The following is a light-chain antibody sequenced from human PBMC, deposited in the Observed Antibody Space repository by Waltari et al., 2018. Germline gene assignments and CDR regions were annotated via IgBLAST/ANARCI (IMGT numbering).Light chain of an antibody. CDR1: SSDVGASTL. V-gene: IGLV2-23*02. CDR3: CSYAGRSTLV. CDR2: DVY. Sequence: QSALTQPASVSGSAGQSITISCTGTSSDVGASTLSSWYQQYPGKAPTLMIYDVYKRPSGVSDRFSGSKSDNTASLTISGLQAEDEADYYCCSYAGRSTLVFGGGTKLTVL. J-gene: IGLJ2*01.